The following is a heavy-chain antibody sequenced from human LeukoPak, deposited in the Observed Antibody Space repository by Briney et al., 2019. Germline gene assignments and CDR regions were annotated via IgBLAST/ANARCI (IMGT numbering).Heavy chain of an antibody. V-gene: IGHV4-34*01. CDR1: GGSFSGYY. J-gene: IGHJ4*02. CDR2: INHSGST. D-gene: IGHD3-10*01. CDR3: ARSGRGSYYSTRHDY. Sequence: SETLSLTCAVYGGSFSGYYWSWIRQPPGKGMEWIGEINHSGSTNYNPSLKSRVTISVDTSKNQFPLKLSSVTAADTAVYYCARSGRGSYYSTRHDYWGQGTLVTVSS.